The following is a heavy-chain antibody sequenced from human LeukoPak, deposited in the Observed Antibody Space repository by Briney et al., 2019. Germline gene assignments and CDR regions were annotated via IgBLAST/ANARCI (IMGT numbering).Heavy chain of an antibody. CDR3: ARNWGWADRQYFDY. D-gene: IGHD7-27*01. Sequence: GGSLRLSCAASGFTFSSYWRNWVRKAPGKGLEWVANIKQDGSEKYYVDSVKGRFTISRDNAKNSLYLQMNSLRAEDTAVYYCARNWGWADRQYFDYWGQGTLVTVSS. CDR1: GFTFSSYW. V-gene: IGHV3-7*01. J-gene: IGHJ4*02. CDR2: IKQDGSEK.